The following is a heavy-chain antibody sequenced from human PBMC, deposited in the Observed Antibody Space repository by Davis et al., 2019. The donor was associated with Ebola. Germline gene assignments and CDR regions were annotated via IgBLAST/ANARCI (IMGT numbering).Heavy chain of an antibody. D-gene: IGHD6-6*01. Sequence: MPGGSLRLSCAVYGGSFSGYYWSWIRQPPGKGLEWIGEINHSGGTNYNPSLKSRVTISVDTSKNQFSLKLSSVTAADTAVYYCARRIGSRSWGYYYYGMDVWGQGTTVTVSS. CDR3: ARRIGSRSWGYYYYGMDV. J-gene: IGHJ6*02. CDR1: GGSFSGYY. CDR2: INHSGGT. V-gene: IGHV4-34*01.